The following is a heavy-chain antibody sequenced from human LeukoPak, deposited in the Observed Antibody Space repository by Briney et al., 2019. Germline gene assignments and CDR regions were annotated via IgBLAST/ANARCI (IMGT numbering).Heavy chain of an antibody. D-gene: IGHD6-25*01. J-gene: IGHJ4*02. CDR1: GFTFSSYS. Sequence: PGGSLRPSCAASGFTFSSYSMNRVRQAPGKGLEWVSSIASSSSFIHYADSVKGRFTISRDNAKNSLYLQMNSLRAEDTAVYYCARAWGDSGYYFDYWGQGTLVTVSS. CDR3: ARAWGDSGYYFDY. CDR2: IASSSSFI. V-gene: IGHV3-21*01.